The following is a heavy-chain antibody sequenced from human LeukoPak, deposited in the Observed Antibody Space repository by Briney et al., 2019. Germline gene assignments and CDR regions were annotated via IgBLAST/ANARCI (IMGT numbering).Heavy chain of an antibody. D-gene: IGHD5-12*01. CDR3: ARVIVAPNAFDAFDI. V-gene: IGHV3-53*01. CDR2: IYSGGST. Sequence: RAGGSLRLSCAASGFTVSSNYMSWVRQAPGKGLEWVSVIYSGGSTYYADSVKGRFTISRDNSKNTLYLEMNSLRAEDTAVYYCARVIVAPNAFDAFDIWGQGTMVTVSS. J-gene: IGHJ3*02. CDR1: GFTVSSNY.